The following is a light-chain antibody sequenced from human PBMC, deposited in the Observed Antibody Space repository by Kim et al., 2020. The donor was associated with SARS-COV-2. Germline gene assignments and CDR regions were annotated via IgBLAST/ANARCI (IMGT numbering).Light chain of an antibody. CDR3: AAWDDSLNGLV. J-gene: IGLJ1*01. CDR2: SHD. Sequence: QSVLTQPPSASGTPGQRVTISCSGSSSNIGSNNVNWYQQRPGTAPKLLVYSHDRRPSGVPDRFSDSRSGTSASLAISGLQSEDEADYYCAAWDDSLNGLVFGTGTQLTVL. V-gene: IGLV1-44*01. CDR1: SSNIGSNN.